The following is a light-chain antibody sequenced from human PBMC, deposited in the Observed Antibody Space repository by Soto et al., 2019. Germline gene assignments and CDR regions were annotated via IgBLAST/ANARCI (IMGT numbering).Light chain of an antibody. J-gene: IGKJ1*01. V-gene: IGKV3-20*01. Sequence: EIVLTRSPGPLSVSPGERATLSCRASHNIGNKVGWYQQKPGQAPRLLIHGTSSRATGIPDRFSGSGSGTDFTLTINSLEPEDFAVYYCQHFGSSLRTFGQGTKVDIK. CDR2: GTS. CDR1: HNIGNK. CDR3: QHFGSSLRT.